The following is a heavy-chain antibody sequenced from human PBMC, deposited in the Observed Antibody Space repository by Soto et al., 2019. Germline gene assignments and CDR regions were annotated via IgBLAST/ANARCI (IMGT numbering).Heavy chain of an antibody. V-gene: IGHV3-48*01. D-gene: IGHD3-10*01. CDR1: GFTFSSYS. J-gene: IGHJ5*02. Sequence: GGSLRLSCAASGFTFSSYSMNWVRQAPGKGLEWVSYISSSSSTIYYADSVKGRFTISRDNAKNSLYLQMNSLRAEDTAVYYCARDGHPWVGELQNWFDPWGQGTLVTVSS. CDR2: ISSSSSTI. CDR3: ARDGHPWVGELQNWFDP.